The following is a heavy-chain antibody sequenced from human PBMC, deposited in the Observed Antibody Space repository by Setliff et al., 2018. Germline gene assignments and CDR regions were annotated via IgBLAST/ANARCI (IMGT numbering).Heavy chain of an antibody. CDR3: ALEYSNSSPTVYYYMDV. CDR1: GFTLTSYP. CDR2: INTGNANT. Sequence: GASVKVSCKASGFTLTSYPIHWVRQAPGQRPEWMGWINTGNANTKYSQKFQGRVTITRDASASTAYMELSRLTSEYTAVYYCALEYSNSSPTVYYYMDVWGTGRTVTVSS. J-gene: IGHJ6*03. D-gene: IGHD6-6*01. V-gene: IGHV1-3*04.